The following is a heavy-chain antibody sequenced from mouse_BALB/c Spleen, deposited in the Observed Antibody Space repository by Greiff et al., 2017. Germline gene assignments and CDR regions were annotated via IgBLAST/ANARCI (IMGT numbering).Heavy chain of an antibody. CDR1: GYSITSGYY. V-gene: IGHV3-6*02. CDR2: ISYDGSN. CDR3: ARGPITTVVGAMDY. D-gene: IGHD1-1*01. Sequence: EVQLVESGPGLVKPSQSLSLTCSVTGYSITSGYYWNWIRQFPGNKLEWMGYISYDGSNNYNPSLKNRISITRDTSKNQFFLKLNSVTTEDTATYYCARGPITTVVGAMDYWGQGTSVTVSS. J-gene: IGHJ4*01.